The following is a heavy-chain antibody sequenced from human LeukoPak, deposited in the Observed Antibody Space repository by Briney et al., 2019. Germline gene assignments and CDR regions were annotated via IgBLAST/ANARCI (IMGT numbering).Heavy chain of an antibody. CDR2: INPNSGGT. Sequence: GASVKVSCKASGYTFTGYYMHWVRQAPGQGLEGMGWINPNSGGTNYAQKFQGRVTMTRDTSISTAYMELSRLRSDDTAVYYCARVGHGGYCSSTSCSEFDPWGQGTLVTVSS. J-gene: IGHJ5*02. CDR3: ARVGHGGYCSSTSCSEFDP. D-gene: IGHD2-2*01. CDR1: GYTFTGYY. V-gene: IGHV1-2*02.